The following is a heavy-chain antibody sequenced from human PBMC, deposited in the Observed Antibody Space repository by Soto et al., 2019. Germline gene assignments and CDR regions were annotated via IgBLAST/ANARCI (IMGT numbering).Heavy chain of an antibody. CDR2: IYHLGTT. CDR1: GDTVSSTLW. V-gene: IGHV4-4*02. Sequence: PSETLSLTCTVPGDTVSSTLWWSWVRLSPGRELEWIGDIYHLGTTNYNPSLKRRVSISLDKSKNQFSLKLTSVTAADTAVYFCARTGKFYYYDMSGLPFDPWGPGVLVTVSS. CDR3: ARTGKFYYYDMSGLPFDP. D-gene: IGHD3-22*01. J-gene: IGHJ5*02.